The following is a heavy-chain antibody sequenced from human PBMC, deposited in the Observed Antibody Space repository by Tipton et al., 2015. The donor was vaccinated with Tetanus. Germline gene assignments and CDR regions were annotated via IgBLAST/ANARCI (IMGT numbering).Heavy chain of an antibody. D-gene: IGHD5-24*01. CDR3: ARGGRDAYNNPSGAFDG. V-gene: IGHV4-34*01. CDR2: ISHSGSS. J-gene: IGHJ3*01. CDR1: GGSFSLYY. Sequence: TLSLTCTVSGGSFSLYYWNWVRQSPGKGLEWIGEISHSGSSSYSPSLKSRVTISVATSKNQVSLRLRSVAAADTAVYYCARGGRDAYNNPSGAFDGWGRGTTVTDSS.